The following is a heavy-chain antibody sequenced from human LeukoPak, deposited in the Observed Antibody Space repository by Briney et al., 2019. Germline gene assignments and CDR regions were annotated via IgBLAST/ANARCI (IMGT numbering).Heavy chain of an antibody. J-gene: IGHJ4*02. CDR1: GGSISSSSYY. D-gene: IGHD3-3*01. CDR3: ARRGFLEWSPYHTFFDY. V-gene: IGHV4-39*01. Sequence: SETLSLTCTVSGGSISSSSYYWGWIRQPPGKGLEWIGSIYYSGSTYYNPSLKSRVTISVDTSKNQFSLKLSSVTAADTAVYYCARRGFLEWSPYHTFFDYWGQGTLATVSS. CDR2: IYYSGST.